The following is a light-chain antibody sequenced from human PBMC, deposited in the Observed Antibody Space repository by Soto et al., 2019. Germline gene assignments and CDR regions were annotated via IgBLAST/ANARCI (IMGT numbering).Light chain of an antibody. J-gene: IGKJ2*01. V-gene: IGKV3-20*01. CDR2: GAS. CDR3: QQYGDSPYT. CDR1: QSVRSSY. Sequence: EIVLTQSPGTLSLSPGESATLSCRASQSVRSSYLAWYQKKPGLAPRLLIYGASSRATGITDRFSGRRPGTDFPLAVSTLEPEDFAMYYCQQYGDSPYTFGQGTKLQIK.